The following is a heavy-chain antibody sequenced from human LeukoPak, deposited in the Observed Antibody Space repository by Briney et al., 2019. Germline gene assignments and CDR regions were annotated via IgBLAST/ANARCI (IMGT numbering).Heavy chain of an antibody. CDR2: IYTSGST. CDR3: ARVVHDFCSGYPYYFDY. J-gene: IGHJ4*02. Sequence: SETLFLTCTVHGGSISSYYWSWIRQTAGKGLEWIGRIYTSGSTNYNTSLKSRVTMSVDTSKNQFSLKLSSVTAADTAVYYCARVVHDFCSGYPYYFDYWGQGTLVTVSS. V-gene: IGHV4-4*07. D-gene: IGHD3-3*01. CDR1: GGSISSYY.